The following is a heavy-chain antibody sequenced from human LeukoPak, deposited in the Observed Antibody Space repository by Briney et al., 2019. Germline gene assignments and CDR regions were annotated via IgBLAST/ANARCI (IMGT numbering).Heavy chain of an antibody. CDR2: ISYDGSNK. D-gene: IGHD2-2*01. Sequence: GSLRLSCAASGFTFSSYGMHWVRQAPGKGLEWVAVISYDGSNKYYADSVKGRFTISRDNSKNTLYLQMNSLRAEDTAVYCCAKECSSTSCMDYWGQGTLVTVSS. CDR3: AKECSSTSCMDY. CDR1: GFTFSSYG. J-gene: IGHJ4*02. V-gene: IGHV3-30*18.